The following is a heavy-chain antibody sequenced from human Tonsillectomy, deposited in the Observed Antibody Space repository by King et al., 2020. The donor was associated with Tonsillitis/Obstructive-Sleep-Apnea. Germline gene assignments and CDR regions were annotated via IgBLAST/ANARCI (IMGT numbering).Heavy chain of an antibody. D-gene: IGHD3-3*01. V-gene: IGHV2-26*01. CDR1: GFSLSNARMG. CDR2: IFSNDEK. J-gene: IGHJ2*01. CDR3: ARPLGLVFGVVTAWYFDL. Sequence: VTLKESGPVLVKPTETLTLTCTVSGFSLSNARMGVSWIRQPPGKALEWLAHIFSNDEKSYSTSLKSRLTISKDTSKSQVVLTMTNMDPVDKATYYCARPLGLVFGVVTAWYFDLWGRGTLVTVSS.